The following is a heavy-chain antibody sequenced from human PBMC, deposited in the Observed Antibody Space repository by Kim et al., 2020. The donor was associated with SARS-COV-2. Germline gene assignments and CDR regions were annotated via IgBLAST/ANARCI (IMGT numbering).Heavy chain of an antibody. CDR1: GFTFSSYW. D-gene: IGHD3-16*02. J-gene: IGHJ4*02. Sequence: GGSLRLSCAASGFTFSSYWMSWVRQAPGKGLEWVANIKQDGSEKYYVDSVKGRFTISRDNAKNSLYLQMNSLRAEDTAVYYCARVTSYVWGSYRPFDYWGQGTLVTVYS. CDR2: IKQDGSEK. V-gene: IGHV3-7*01. CDR3: ARVTSYVWGSYRPFDY.